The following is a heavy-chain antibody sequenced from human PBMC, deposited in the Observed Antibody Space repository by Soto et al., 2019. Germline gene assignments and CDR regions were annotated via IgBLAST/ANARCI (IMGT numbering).Heavy chain of an antibody. D-gene: IGHD6-13*01. CDR1: GYTFTSYA. J-gene: IGHJ4*02. Sequence: ASVKVSCKASGYTFTSYAMHWVRQAPGQRLEWMGWINAGNGNTKYSQKFQGRVTITRDTSASTAYMELSSLRSEDTAVYYCARGGRIAAAATGVRYWGQGTLVTVSS. V-gene: IGHV1-3*01. CDR2: INAGNGNT. CDR3: ARGGRIAAAATGVRY.